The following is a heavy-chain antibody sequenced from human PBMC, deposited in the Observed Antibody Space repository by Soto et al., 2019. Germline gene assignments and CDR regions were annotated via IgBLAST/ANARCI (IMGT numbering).Heavy chain of an antibody. Sequence: EVQLVESGGGLVQPGGSLRLSCAASGFSFSSHSMKWVRQAPGKRLEWGSYISSSGSTIYYADSVKGRFTISRDNAKNSLYLQMNSLRDDDTAVYYCARGRGYCGGNNCYLDYWGQGALVTVSS. J-gene: IGHJ4*02. CDR2: ISSSGSTI. CDR1: GFSFSSHS. D-gene: IGHD2-21*01. CDR3: ARGRGYCGGNNCYLDY. V-gene: IGHV3-48*02.